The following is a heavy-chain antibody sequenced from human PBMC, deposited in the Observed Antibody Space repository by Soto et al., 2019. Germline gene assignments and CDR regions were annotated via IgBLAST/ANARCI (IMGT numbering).Heavy chain of an antibody. Sequence: PSETLSLTCTVSGGSINNHYWSWIRQPPGKGLEWLGYVYYSGSTNYNPSLKSRVTISVDTSKNQFSLKLSSVTAADTAVYYCARHPGIVVVPAAMFDPWGQGTLVTVSS. CDR2: VYYSGST. CDR3: ARHPGIVVVPAAMFDP. D-gene: IGHD2-2*01. J-gene: IGHJ5*02. CDR1: GGSINNHY. V-gene: IGHV4-59*08.